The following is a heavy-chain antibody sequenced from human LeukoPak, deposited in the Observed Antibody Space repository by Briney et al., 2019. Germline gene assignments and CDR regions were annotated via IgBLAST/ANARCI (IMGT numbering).Heavy chain of an antibody. CDR3: AKGGGGSYLRFDY. V-gene: IGHV3-21*01. CDR1: GFTFSSYS. CDR2: ISSSSSYI. Sequence: GGSLRLSCAGSGFTFSSYSMNWVRQAPGKGLEWVSSISSSSSYIYYADSVKGRFTISRDNSKNTLYLQMNSLRAEDAAVYYCAKGGGGSYLRFDYWGQGTLVTVSS. J-gene: IGHJ4*02. D-gene: IGHD1-26*01.